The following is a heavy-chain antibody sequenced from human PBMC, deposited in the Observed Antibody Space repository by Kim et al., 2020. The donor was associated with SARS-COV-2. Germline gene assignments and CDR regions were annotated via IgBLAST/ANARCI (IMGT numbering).Heavy chain of an antibody. D-gene: IGHD2-15*01. CDR3: AGGSVVKGLDP. J-gene: IGHJ5*02. CDR1: GYTFTEYY. V-gene: IGHV1-2*02. Sequence: ASVKVSCKASGYTFTEYYIHWVRQAPGQGLEWMGWINPNSGGPHYAQKFQGRVTITRDTSISTAYMELSSLRSDDTAVYYCAGGSVVKGLDPWGQGTLVTVSS. CDR2: INPNSGGP.